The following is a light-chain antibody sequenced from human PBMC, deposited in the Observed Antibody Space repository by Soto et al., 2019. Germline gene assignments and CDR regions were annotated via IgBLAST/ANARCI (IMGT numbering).Light chain of an antibody. CDR3: SSYAGSNHLV. CDR1: SSDVGGYNY. J-gene: IGLJ2*01. V-gene: IGLV2-8*01. Sequence: QSALTQPPSASGSPGQSVTISCTGTSSDVGGYNYVSWYQQHPGKAPKLMIYEVSKRPSGVPDRFSGSKSGNTASLTVAGLQAEDEADYYCSSYAGSNHLVFGGGTQLPVL. CDR2: EVS.